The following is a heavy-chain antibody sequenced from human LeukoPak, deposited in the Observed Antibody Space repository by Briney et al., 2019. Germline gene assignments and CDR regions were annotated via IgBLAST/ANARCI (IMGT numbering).Heavy chain of an antibody. CDR3: TRDHYLHHFDY. J-gene: IGHJ4*02. Sequence: GGSLRLSCTASGFTFGDYAMSWFRQAPGKGLEWVGFIRSKAYGGTTEYAASVKGRFTISRDDSKSIAYLQMNSLKTEDTAVYYCTRDHYLHHFDYWGQGTLVTVSS. D-gene: IGHD3-10*01. V-gene: IGHV3-49*03. CDR2: IRSKAYGGTT. CDR1: GFTFGDYA.